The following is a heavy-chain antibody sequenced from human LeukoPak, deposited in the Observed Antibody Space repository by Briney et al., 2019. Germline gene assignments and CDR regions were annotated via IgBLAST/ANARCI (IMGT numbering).Heavy chain of an antibody. CDR2: NYYSGST. CDR1: GGSISSYY. V-gene: IGHV4-59*12. CDR3: ARMGSTMVRGAASLDY. J-gene: IGHJ4*02. Sequence: SETLSLTCTVSGGSISSYYWSWIRQPPGKGLEWIGYNYYSGSTNYNPSLKSRVTMSVDRSMNQFSLKLSSVTAADTAVYYCARMGSTMVRGAASLDYWGQGTLVTVSS. D-gene: IGHD3-10*01.